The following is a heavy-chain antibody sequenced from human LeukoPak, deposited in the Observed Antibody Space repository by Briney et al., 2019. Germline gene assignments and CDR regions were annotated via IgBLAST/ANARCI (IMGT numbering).Heavy chain of an antibody. CDR1: GLTIRNYW. V-gene: IGHV3-74*01. CDR2: IDSDGKSI. Sequence: GGSLRLSCAASGLTIRNYWMHWVRQAPGKGLVWASRIDSDGKSISYADSVKGRFTISRDNAESTLYLQMNSLRADDTVVYYCARDWGLSEFGWWGQGTLVTVSS. D-gene: IGHD6-19*01. CDR3: ARDWGLSEFGW. J-gene: IGHJ1*01.